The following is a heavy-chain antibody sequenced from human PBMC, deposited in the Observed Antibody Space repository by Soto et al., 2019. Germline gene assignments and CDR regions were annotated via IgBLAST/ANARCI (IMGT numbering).Heavy chain of an antibody. CDR3: ARDGYNNFGGIDV. V-gene: IGHV3-30-3*01. J-gene: IGHJ6*02. D-gene: IGHD5-12*01. CDR2: ISYDGSNK. CDR1: GFTFSSYA. Sequence: GGSLRLSCAASGFTFSSYAMHWVRQAPGKGLEWVAVISYDGSNKYYADSVKGRFTISRDNSKNTLYLQMNSLRAEDTAVYYCARDGYNNFGGIDVWGQGTTVTVSS.